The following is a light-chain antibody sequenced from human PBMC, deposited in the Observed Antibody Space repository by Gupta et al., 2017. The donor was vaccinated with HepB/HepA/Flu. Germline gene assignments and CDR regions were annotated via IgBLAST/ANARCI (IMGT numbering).Light chain of an antibody. CDR1: PNLSNY. Sequence: IPLTPSPSSLSASVGDSVTITCRGGPNLSNYLSWYHQRPGQAPKLLIYAATNLQTGVSSRFSGSASGTGFTLTISQLKPEDVATYYCQQTKSTRSFGHGTKVEVK. J-gene: IGKJ1*01. CDR3: QQTKSTRS. CDR2: AAT. V-gene: IGKV1-39*01.